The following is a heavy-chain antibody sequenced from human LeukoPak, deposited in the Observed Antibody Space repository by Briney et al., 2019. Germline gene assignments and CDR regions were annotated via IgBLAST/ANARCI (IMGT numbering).Heavy chain of an antibody. CDR3: ARDQYDILTGDNWFDP. CDR2: MNPNSGNT. Sequence: ASVKVSCKASGYTFTSYDINWVRQATGQGLEWMGWMNPNSGNTGYAQKFQGRVTMTRNTSISTAYMELRSLRSDDTAVYYCARDQYDILTGDNWFDPWGQGTLVTVSS. V-gene: IGHV1-8*01. J-gene: IGHJ5*02. D-gene: IGHD3-9*01. CDR1: GYTFTSYD.